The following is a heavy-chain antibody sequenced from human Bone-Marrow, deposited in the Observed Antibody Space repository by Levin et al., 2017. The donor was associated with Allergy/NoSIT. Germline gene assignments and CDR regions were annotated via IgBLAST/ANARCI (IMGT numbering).Heavy chain of an antibody. CDR2: IYYTWNT. D-gene: IGHD2-2*01. V-gene: IGHV4-30-4*08. Sequence: SETLSLTCSVSGGSISSGSGDYSGSWIRQPPGQGLEWIGYIYYTWNTYYNPSLKSRVTISMDTSKNQFSLKLSSVTAADTAVYYCARLYCSTTSCYLDYWGQGTLVTVSS. CDR3: ARLYCSTTSCYLDY. J-gene: IGHJ4*02. CDR1: GGSISSGSGDYS.